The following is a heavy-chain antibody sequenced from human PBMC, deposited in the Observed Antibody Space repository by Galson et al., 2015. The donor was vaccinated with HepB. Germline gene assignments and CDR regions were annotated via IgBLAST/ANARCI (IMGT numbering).Heavy chain of an antibody. CDR3: ARERVRPLGYGMDV. J-gene: IGHJ6*02. CDR1: GFTFSSYA. V-gene: IGHV3-30-3*01. CDR2: ISYDGSNK. D-gene: IGHD3-16*01. Sequence: SLRLSCAASGFTFSSYAMHWVRQAPGKGLEWVAVISYDGSNKYYADSVKGRFTISRGNSKNTLYLQMNSLRAEDTAVYYCARERVRPLGYGMDVWGQGTTVTVSS.